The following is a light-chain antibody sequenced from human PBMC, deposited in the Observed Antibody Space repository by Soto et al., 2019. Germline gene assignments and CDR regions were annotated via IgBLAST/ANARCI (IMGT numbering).Light chain of an antibody. CDR3: QQYHNWPPQYT. CDR2: GAS. CDR1: QTVSSN. J-gene: IGKJ2*01. Sequence: EIVMTQSPATLSVSPGERATVSCRASQTVSSNLAWYQQKPGQAPRLLIHGASTRATGVPARFSGSGSGTDFTLTISSLQSEDFAVYYCQQYHNWPPQYTFGQGTKLQMK. V-gene: IGKV3-15*01.